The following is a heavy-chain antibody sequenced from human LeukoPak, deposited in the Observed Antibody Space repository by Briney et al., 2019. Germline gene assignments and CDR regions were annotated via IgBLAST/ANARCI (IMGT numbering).Heavy chain of an antibody. J-gene: IGHJ4*02. D-gene: IGHD3-22*01. Sequence: PGGSLRLSCAASGFTFSSYSMNWVRQAPGKGLEWVSYISSSSSTIYYADSVKGRFTISRDNAKNSLYLQMNSLRAEDTAVYYCASDRTYYYDSSGYFGLCDYWGQGTLVTVSS. CDR3: ASDRTYYYDSSGYFGLCDY. CDR2: ISSSSSTI. CDR1: GFTFSSYS. V-gene: IGHV3-48*01.